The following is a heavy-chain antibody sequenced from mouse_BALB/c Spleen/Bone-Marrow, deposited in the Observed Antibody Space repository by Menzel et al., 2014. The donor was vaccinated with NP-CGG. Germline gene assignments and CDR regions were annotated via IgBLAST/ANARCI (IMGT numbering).Heavy chain of an antibody. J-gene: IGHJ4*01. CDR3: ARGGGSSYNYAMDY. V-gene: IGHV3-8*02. CDR1: GDSITSGY. CDR2: ISHSGST. Sequence: EVQLQESGPSLVKPSQTLSLTCSVTGDSITSGYWNWIRKFPGNKLEYMGYISHSGSTYYNPSLKSRISITRDTSKNQYYLQLNSVTTEDTATYYCARGGGSSYNYAMDYWGQGTSVTVSS. D-gene: IGHD1-1*01.